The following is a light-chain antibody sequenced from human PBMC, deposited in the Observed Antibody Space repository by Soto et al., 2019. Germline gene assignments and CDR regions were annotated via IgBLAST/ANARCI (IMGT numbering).Light chain of an antibody. Sequence: QSALTQPRSVSGSPGQSVTISCTGTSSDVGGYNYVSWHQQHPGKAPKLMIYDVSKRPSGVPDRFSGSKSGNTASLTISGLQAEDEADYYCCSYAGSGMVFGGGTKLTVL. V-gene: IGLV2-11*01. J-gene: IGLJ2*01. CDR1: SSDVGGYNY. CDR3: CSYAGSGMV. CDR2: DVS.